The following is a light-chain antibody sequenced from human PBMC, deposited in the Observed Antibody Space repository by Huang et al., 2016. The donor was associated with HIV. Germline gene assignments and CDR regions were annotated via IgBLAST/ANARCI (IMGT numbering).Light chain of an antibody. V-gene: IGKV3-15*01. J-gene: IGKJ1*01. CDR3: QQYNNWPRGT. CDR2: GAS. CDR1: QSVSSN. Sequence: EIEMTQSPVTLSVSPGERAPLSCRASQSVSSNLAWYQQKPGQAPRLLIYGASTRATGIPARFSGSGSGTDFTLTISSLQSEDFAVYYCQQYNNWPRGTFGQGTKVDIK.